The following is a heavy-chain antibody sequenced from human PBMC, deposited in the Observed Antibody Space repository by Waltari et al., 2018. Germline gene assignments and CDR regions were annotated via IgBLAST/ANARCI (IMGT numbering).Heavy chain of an antibody. D-gene: IGHD6-19*01. J-gene: IGHJ6*02. CDR1: SSYH. V-gene: IGHV3-13*01. Sequence: SSYHMHWLSQPRGKGLEWVSAIGTAGDTYYPGSVKCRFTISRENAKNSLYLQLNSLRAEDTAVYYCARASSRGWYYYYGMDVWGQGTTVTVSS. CDR3: ARASSRGWYYYYGMDV. CDR2: IGTAGDT.